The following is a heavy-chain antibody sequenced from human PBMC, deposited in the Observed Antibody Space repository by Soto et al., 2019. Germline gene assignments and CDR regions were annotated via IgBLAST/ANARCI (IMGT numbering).Heavy chain of an antibody. J-gene: IGHJ6*03. CDR3: TTVSGEMYYYGSGSYPTPNPYYYYYMDV. CDR2: IKSKTDGGTT. D-gene: IGHD3-10*01. Sequence: GGSLRLSCAASGFTFSNAWMSWVRQAPGKGLEWVGRIKSKTDGGTTDYAAPVKGRFTISRDDSKNTLYLQMNSLKTEDTAVYYCTTVSGEMYYYGSGSYPTPNPYYYYYMDVWGKGTTVTVSS. V-gene: IGHV3-15*01. CDR1: GFTFSNAW.